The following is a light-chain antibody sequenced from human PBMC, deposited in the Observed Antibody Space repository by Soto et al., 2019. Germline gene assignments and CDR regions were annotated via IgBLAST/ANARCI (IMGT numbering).Light chain of an antibody. V-gene: IGKV3-11*01. Sequence: EIVMTQSPATLSVSPLEIATLSFMASQSVSINLAWYQQKPGQAPRLLIYDASNRATGIPARFSGSGSGTDFTLTISDLEPEDFAVYYCQQHSNWPPWTFGQGTKVDI. CDR3: QQHSNWPPWT. CDR2: DAS. CDR1: QSVSIN. J-gene: IGKJ1*01.